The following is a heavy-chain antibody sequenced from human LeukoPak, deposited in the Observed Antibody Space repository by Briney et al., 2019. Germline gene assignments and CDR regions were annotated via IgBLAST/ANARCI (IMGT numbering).Heavy chain of an antibody. CDR3: ARPDWNRHLYYYGMDV. D-gene: IGHD1-1*01. J-gene: IGHJ6*02. V-gene: IGHV3-66*04. CDR1: GFTFSNSW. Sequence: GGSLRLSCAASGFTFSNSWMHWVRQAPGKGLEWVSVIYSGGSTYYADSVKGRFTISRDNSKNTLYLQMNSLRAEDTAVYYCARPDWNRHLYYYGMDVWGQGTTVTVSS. CDR2: IYSGGST.